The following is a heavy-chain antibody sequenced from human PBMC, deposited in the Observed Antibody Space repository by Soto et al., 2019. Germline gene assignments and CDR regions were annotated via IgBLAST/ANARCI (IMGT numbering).Heavy chain of an antibody. Sequence: PGGSLRLSCAASGFTFDDYAMHWVRQAPGKGLEWVSGISWNSGSIGYADSVKGRFTISRDNAKNSLYLQMNSLRAEDTALYYCAKADIAVAGTYYYYYGMDVWGQGTTVTVSS. CDR3: AKADIAVAGTYYYYYGMDV. CDR1: GFTFDDYA. CDR2: ISWNSGSI. D-gene: IGHD6-19*01. J-gene: IGHJ6*02. V-gene: IGHV3-9*01.